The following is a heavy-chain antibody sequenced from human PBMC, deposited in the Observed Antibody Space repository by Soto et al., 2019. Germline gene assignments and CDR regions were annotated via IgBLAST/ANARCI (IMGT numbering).Heavy chain of an antibody. Sequence: PSETLSLTCTVSGASISSNYWSWIRQPPGRGLEWIGYIYDSGSTNYNPSLKSRVTISSDKSKNQFSLRLTSVTAEDTAVYYCARPYDSSGSYLPFDYWGQGTLVTVSS. V-gene: IGHV4-59*12. CDR2: IYDSGST. J-gene: IGHJ4*02. CDR3: ARPYDSSGSYLPFDY. CDR1: GASISSNY. D-gene: IGHD3-22*01.